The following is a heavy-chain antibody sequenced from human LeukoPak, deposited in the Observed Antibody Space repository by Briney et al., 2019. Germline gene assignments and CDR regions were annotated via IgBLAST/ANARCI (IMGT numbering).Heavy chain of an antibody. Sequence: GGSLKLSCAASGFTFSSYAMHWVRQAPGKGLEWVAGISYDWSNKYYADSVQGRFTISRDNSKNTLYLQMNSLRAEDTAVYYCARGGYGDYHANDYWGQGTVVTVSS. V-gene: IGHV3-30*04. CDR2: ISYDWSNK. J-gene: IGHJ4*02. CDR1: GFTFSSYA. CDR3: ARGGYGDYHANDY. D-gene: IGHD4-17*01.